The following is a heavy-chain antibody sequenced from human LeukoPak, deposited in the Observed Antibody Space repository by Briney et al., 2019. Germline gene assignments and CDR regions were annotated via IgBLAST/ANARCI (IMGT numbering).Heavy chain of an antibody. V-gene: IGHV4-59*01. Sequence: SETLSLTCTVSGGSNSSYYWSWIRQPPGKGLEWIGYIYYSGSTNYNPSLKSRVTISVDTSKNQFSLKLSSVTAAETAVYYCARQTPLWFGATTNGAFDIWGQGTMVTVSS. D-gene: IGHD3-10*01. CDR2: IYYSGST. J-gene: IGHJ3*02. CDR1: GGSNSSYY. CDR3: ARQTPLWFGATTNGAFDI.